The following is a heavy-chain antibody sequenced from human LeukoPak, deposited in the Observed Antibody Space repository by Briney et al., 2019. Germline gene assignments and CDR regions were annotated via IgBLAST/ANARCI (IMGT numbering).Heavy chain of an antibody. CDR3: ARVGPYYYDTSGFPYFDY. V-gene: IGHV4-34*01. Sequence: SETLSLTCAVYGGSFSGYYWSWIRQPPGKGLEWIGEINHSGSTNYNPSLKSRVTISVDTSKNQFSLKLSSVTAADTAVYYCARVGPYYYDTSGFPYFDYWGQGTLVTVSS. J-gene: IGHJ4*02. CDR1: GGSFSGYY. CDR2: INHSGST. D-gene: IGHD3-22*01.